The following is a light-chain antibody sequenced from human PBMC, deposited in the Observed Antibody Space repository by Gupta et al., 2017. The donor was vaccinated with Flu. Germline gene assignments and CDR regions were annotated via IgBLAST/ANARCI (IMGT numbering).Light chain of an antibody. CDR2: AAS. CDR3: QQSYITPLT. V-gene: IGKV1-39*01. CDR1: QNIGRY. J-gene: IGKJ4*01. Sequence: PSSLSASVGDRVTITCRAGQNIGRYLNWYQQISGRAPKVLISAASSLQGGVPSRFIGSGSGTDFTLTIIGLQPEDFATYFCQQSYITPLTFGGGTKVAIK.